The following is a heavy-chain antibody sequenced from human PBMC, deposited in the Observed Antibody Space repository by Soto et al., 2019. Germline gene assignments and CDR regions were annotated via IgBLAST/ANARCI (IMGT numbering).Heavy chain of an antibody. CDR1: GGSISSFL. V-gene: IGHV4-30-2*01. CDR2: IHHSGSS. CDR3: ARLGGYCTITSCYGYYGMDV. D-gene: IGHD2-2*01. Sequence: SSDTLSLTCAVSGGSISSFLAGSGSHQGRAWSGSGIGYIHHSGSSHHNPSLRSGVTISLERSKNQFSLKVSSVTATDTAVYYCARLGGYCTITSCYGYYGMDVWGQGNTVTVSS. J-gene: IGHJ6*02.